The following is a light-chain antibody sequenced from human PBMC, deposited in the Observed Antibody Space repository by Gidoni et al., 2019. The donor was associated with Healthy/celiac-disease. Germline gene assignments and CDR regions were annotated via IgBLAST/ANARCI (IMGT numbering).Light chain of an antibody. CDR1: NFGSKN. Sequence: SYELTQPLSVSVALGQTARITCGGNNFGSKNVHWYQQTQDKAPVLVIYRDRNRPSGIPERFSGSNSGNTATLTISRAQAGDEADYCCQVWDSSTASGVFGGGTKLTVL. CDR3: QVWDSSTASGV. V-gene: IGLV3-9*01. CDR2: RDR. J-gene: IGLJ2*01.